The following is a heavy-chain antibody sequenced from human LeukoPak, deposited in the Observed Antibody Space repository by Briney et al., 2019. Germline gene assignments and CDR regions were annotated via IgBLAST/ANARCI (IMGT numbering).Heavy chain of an antibody. D-gene: IGHD6-25*01. V-gene: IGHV3-23*01. Sequence: GGSLRLSCAASGFTFSSYAMNCVRQAPGKGLEWVSSISDSGSTFYADSVKGRFTISRDNSRNTLYLQMNSLRAEDTAVYYCAKRVERTFDYWGQRTLVTVSS. CDR2: ISDSGST. CDR1: GFTFSSYA. J-gene: IGHJ4*02. CDR3: AKRVERTFDY.